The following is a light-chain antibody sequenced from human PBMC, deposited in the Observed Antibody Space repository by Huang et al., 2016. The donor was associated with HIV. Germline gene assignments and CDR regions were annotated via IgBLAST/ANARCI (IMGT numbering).Light chain of an antibody. Sequence: HLTQSPPSLSVSVGDSVFISCRASQDIGTSLAWYQQRTGRAPKLLISGASTLQTGVPSRFSGDSAGTYFTLFITDLQPEDFATYYCQQLHSYPITFGQGTRLDI. CDR2: GAS. J-gene: IGKJ5*01. V-gene: IGKV1-13*02. CDR1: QDIGTS. CDR3: QQLHSYPIT.